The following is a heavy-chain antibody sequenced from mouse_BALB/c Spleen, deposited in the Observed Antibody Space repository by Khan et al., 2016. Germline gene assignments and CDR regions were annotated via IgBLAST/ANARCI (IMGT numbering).Heavy chain of an antibody. D-gene: IGHD2-4*01. Sequence: QVQLKESGPDLVAPSQSLSITCTVSGFSITGFAVNWVRQPPGKGLEWLGVIWGDGSTDYDSALKSRLSISKDDSKSQVFLKMNSLQTDDTARYYCASYYDYDGGFAYWGQGTLVTVSA. CDR3: ASYYDYDGGFAY. V-gene: IGHV2-6-7*01. CDR1: GFSITGFA. J-gene: IGHJ3*01. CDR2: IWGDGST.